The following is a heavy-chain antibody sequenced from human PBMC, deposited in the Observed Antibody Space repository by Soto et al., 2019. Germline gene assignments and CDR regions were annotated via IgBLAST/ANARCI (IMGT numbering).Heavy chain of an antibody. CDR2: MNPNSGNT. J-gene: IGHJ3*02. CDR1: GYTFTSYD. Sequence: ASVKVSCKASGYTFTSYDINWVRQATGQGLEWMGWMNPNSGNTGYAQKFQGRVTITRNTSISTAYMELSSLRSEDTAVYYCARNIVVVVAATNHDAFDIWGQGTMVTVSS. V-gene: IGHV1-8*01. CDR3: ARNIVVVVAATNHDAFDI. D-gene: IGHD2-15*01.